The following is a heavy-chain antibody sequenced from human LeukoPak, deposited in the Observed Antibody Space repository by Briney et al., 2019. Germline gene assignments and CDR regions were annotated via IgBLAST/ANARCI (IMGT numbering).Heavy chain of an antibody. D-gene: IGHD6-19*01. CDR1: GFTFSSYT. Sequence: GRSLRLSCAASGFTFSSYTIHWVRQVPGKGLEWVAVISYDGSNKYCADSVKGRFTISRDNSKNTLYLQMNSLRVEDTAVYYCARAYNSGWSLPFDPWGQGTLVTVSS. CDR3: ARAYNSGWSLPFDP. V-gene: IGHV3-30-3*01. J-gene: IGHJ5*02. CDR2: ISYDGSNK.